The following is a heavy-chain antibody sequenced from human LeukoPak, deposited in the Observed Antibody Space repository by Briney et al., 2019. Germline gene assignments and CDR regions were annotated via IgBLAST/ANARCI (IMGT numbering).Heavy chain of an antibody. D-gene: IGHD6-13*01. CDR1: GFTVSSYA. CDR2: TSGSGGST. J-gene: IGHJ4*02. V-gene: IGHV3-23*01. CDR3: AKVLGIXAXEGXY. Sequence: SGGSLRLSCAAYGFTVSSYAMSWVRQAPGKGLEWVSATSGSGGSTSYADSVKGRFTISKDNSKNTLYLQMNSLRAEDTAVYYCAKVLGIXAXEGXYXGQGTLVT.